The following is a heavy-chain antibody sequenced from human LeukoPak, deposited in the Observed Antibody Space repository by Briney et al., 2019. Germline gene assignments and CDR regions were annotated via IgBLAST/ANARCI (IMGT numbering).Heavy chain of an antibody. Sequence: SETLSLTCTVSGGSISSYYWSWIRQPPGKGLEWIGYIYYSGSTNYNPSLKSRVTISVDTSKNQFSLKLSSVTAADTAVYYCARAPDYDFWSGDNVYYLDYWGQGTLVTVSS. D-gene: IGHD3-3*01. V-gene: IGHV4-59*08. CDR2: IYYSGST. CDR1: GGSISSYY. J-gene: IGHJ4*02. CDR3: ARAPDYDFWSGDNVYYLDY.